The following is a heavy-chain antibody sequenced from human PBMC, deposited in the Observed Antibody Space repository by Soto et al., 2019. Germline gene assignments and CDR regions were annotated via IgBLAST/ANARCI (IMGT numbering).Heavy chain of an antibody. CDR1: GASTVSHYH. CDR2: IFNSGTT. D-gene: IGHD1-26*01. Sequence: QVQLQESGPGLVKPSQTLSLTCSVSGASTVSHYHWTWIRQPPGKGLEWMGYIFNSGTTSYNPSPTSRLSISMDTSGNHFALELRSVTAADTAVYYCALALGPTTGLDYWGQGTLVTVSS. CDR3: ALALGPTTGLDY. V-gene: IGHV4-31*02. J-gene: IGHJ4*02.